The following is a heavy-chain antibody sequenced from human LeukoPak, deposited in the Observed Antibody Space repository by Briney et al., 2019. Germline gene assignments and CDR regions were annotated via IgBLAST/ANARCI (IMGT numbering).Heavy chain of an antibody. D-gene: IGHD3-9*01. J-gene: IGHJ3*01. CDR1: GGSISSYY. CDR2: IYYSGST. Sequence: PSETLSLTCTVSGGSISSYYWSWIRQPPGKGLEWIGYIYYSGSTNYNPSLKSRVTISVDRSKSQFSLKLNSVTAADTAVYYCAREHFDWKKGHVRAFDLWGQGTMVTVS. CDR3: AREHFDWKKGHVRAFDL. V-gene: IGHV4-59*12.